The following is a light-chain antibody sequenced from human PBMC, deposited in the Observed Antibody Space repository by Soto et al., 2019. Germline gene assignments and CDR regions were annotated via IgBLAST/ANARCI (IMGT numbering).Light chain of an antibody. CDR2: EVR. V-gene: IGLV2-14*01. Sequence: QSVLTQPASVSGSPGQSITISCTGTSSDVGGYNHVSWYQQHPGKAPKLIIFEVRNRPSGVSDRFSASKSGNTASLTISGLQTEDEAVYYCSSYASSSSYAFGTGTQLTVL. CDR1: SSDVGGYNH. J-gene: IGLJ1*01. CDR3: SSYASSSSYA.